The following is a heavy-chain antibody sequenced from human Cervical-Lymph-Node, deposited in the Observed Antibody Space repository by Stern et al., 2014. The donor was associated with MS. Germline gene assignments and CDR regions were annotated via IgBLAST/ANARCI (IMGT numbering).Heavy chain of an antibody. Sequence: QVQLQQWGAGLLKPSETLSLTCAVYGGSFSGYYWSWIRQPPGKGLEWIGEINHSGSTNYNPSLKSRVTISVDTSKNQFSLKLSSVTAADTAVYYCARGVKTLAVAGISGRFDPWGQGTLVTVSS. CDR2: INHSGST. V-gene: IGHV4-34*01. CDR3: ARGVKTLAVAGISGRFDP. D-gene: IGHD6-19*01. CDR1: GGSFSGYY. J-gene: IGHJ5*02.